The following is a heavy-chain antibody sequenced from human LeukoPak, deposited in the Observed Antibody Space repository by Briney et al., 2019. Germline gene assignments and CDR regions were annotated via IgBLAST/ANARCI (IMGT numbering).Heavy chain of an antibody. Sequence: EASVKVSCKASGGTFSSYAISWVRQAPGQGLEWMGGIIPIFGTANYAQKFQGRVTITTDESTSTAYMELSSLRSEDTAVYYCARDQVKYSTAYGLGYWGQGTLVTVSS. CDR1: GGTFSSYA. D-gene: IGHD6-25*01. V-gene: IGHV1-69*05. CDR3: ARDQVKYSTAYGLGY. CDR2: IIPIFGTA. J-gene: IGHJ4*02.